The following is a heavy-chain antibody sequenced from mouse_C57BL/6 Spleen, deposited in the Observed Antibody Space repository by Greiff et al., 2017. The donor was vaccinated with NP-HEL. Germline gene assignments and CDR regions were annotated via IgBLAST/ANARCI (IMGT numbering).Heavy chain of an antibody. D-gene: IGHD1-1*01. Sequence: EVKVIESGGGLVKPGGSLKLSCAASGFTFSSYTMSWVRQTLEKRLEWVATISGGGGNTYYPDSVKGRFTISRDNAKNTLYLQMSSLRSEDTALYYCARRNYGSTFDYWGQGTTLTVSS. J-gene: IGHJ2*01. V-gene: IGHV5-9*01. CDR1: GFTFSSYT. CDR2: ISGGGGNT. CDR3: ARRNYGSTFDY.